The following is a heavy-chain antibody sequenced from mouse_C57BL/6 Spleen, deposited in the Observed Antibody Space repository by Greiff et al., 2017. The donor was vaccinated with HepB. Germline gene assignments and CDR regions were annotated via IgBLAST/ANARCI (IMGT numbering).Heavy chain of an antibody. D-gene: IGHD3-2*02. CDR2: ISSGSSTI. CDR1: GFTFSDYG. V-gene: IGHV5-17*01. J-gene: IGHJ3*01. Sequence: EVNVVDSGGGLVKPGGSLKLSCAASGFTFSDYGMHWVRQAPEKGLEWVAYISSGSSTIYYADTVKGRFTISRDNAKNTLFLQMTSLRSEDTAMYYCARTAQATSVFAYWGQGTLVTVSA. CDR3: ARTAQATSVFAY.